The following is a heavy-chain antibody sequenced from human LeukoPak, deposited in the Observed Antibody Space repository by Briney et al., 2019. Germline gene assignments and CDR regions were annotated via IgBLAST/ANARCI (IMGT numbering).Heavy chain of an antibody. Sequence: PSETLSLTCTVSGGSISSYYWSWIRQPPGKGLEWIGYIYYSGSTNYNPSLKSRVTISVDTSKNQFSLKLSSVTAADTAVYYCARVCSGWGTFDYYYYMDVWGKGTTVTISS. D-gene: IGHD6-19*01. CDR3: ARVCSGWGTFDYYYYMDV. CDR2: IYYSGST. V-gene: IGHV4-59*01. J-gene: IGHJ6*03. CDR1: GGSISSYY.